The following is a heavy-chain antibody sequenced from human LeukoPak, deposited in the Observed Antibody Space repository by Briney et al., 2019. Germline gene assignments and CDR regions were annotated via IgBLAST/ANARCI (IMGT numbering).Heavy chain of an antibody. J-gene: IGHJ5*02. D-gene: IGHD2-2*01. CDR2: INHSGST. CDR3: ARGTSLGYCSSTSCFRGWFDP. V-gene: IGHV4-34*01. CDR1: GGSFSGYY. Sequence: SETLSLTCAVYGGSFSGYYWSWIRQRPGMGREWIGKINHSGSTNYNPSLKSRVTISVDTSKNQFSLKLSSVTAADTAVYYCARGTSLGYCSSTSCFRGWFDPWGQGTLVTVSS.